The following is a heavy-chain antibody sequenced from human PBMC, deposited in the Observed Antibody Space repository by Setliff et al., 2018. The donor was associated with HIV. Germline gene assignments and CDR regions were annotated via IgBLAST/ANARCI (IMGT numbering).Heavy chain of an antibody. V-gene: IGHV4-59*01. CDR1: GGSISTYH. Sequence: SETLSLTCTVSGGSISTYHWSWIRQPPGKGLEWIAYVYNSGSTNYNPSLKSRVTISVDTSKNQFSLKLSSVTAADTAVYYCATTTIFEVPRYYYYYMDVWGKGTTVTVSS. CDR2: VYNSGST. J-gene: IGHJ6*03. CDR3: ATTTIFEVPRYYYYYMDV. D-gene: IGHD3-3*01.